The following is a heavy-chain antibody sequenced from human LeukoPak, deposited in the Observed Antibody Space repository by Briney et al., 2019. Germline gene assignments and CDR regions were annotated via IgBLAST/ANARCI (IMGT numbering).Heavy chain of an antibody. Sequence: GGSLRLSCAAPGFIFDNYAIHWVRQAPGKCLEWVSLISGDGGSTFYADSVRGRFNISRDNTRKSLSLQMSSLRSEDTALYYCARESETSGWYDYWGQGTLVTVSS. CDR3: ARESETSGWYDY. V-gene: IGHV3-43*02. CDR2: ISGDGGST. J-gene: IGHJ4*02. CDR1: GFIFDNYA. D-gene: IGHD6-19*01.